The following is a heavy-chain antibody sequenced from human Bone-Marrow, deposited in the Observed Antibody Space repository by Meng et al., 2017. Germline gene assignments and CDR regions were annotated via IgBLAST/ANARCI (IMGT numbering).Heavy chain of an antibody. D-gene: IGHD6-13*01. CDR3: AREAYSTSLSSATGFDY. CDR1: GGSVSGFY. J-gene: IGHJ4*02. Sequence: QVQLQQWGAGLVKPSETLSLTGAVDGGSVSGFYWKWFRQPPGKGLEWIAEINHSGSTNINPSLKSRVTILADTSKNQFSLKVRSVTAADTAVYYCAREAYSTSLSSATGFDYWGQGTLVTVSS. V-gene: IGHV4-34*01. CDR2: INHSGST.